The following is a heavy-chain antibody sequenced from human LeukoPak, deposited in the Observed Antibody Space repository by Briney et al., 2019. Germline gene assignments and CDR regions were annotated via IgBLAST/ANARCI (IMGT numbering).Heavy chain of an antibody. Sequence: ESGHTLVKPTQTPTLTCTFSGFSLSTSGVGVGWIRQPPGKALEWLALIYWDDDKRYSPSLKSRLTITKDTSKNQVVLTMTNMDPVDTATYYCARITFGGVIIRYWGQGTLVTVSS. CDR3: ARITFGGVIIRY. V-gene: IGHV2-5*02. J-gene: IGHJ4*02. CDR2: IYWDDDK. CDR1: GFSLSTSGVG. D-gene: IGHD3-16*02.